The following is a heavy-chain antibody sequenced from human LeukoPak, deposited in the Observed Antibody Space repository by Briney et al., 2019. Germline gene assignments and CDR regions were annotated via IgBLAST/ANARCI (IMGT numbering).Heavy chain of an antibody. CDR1: GFTFSSYE. D-gene: IGHD2-15*01. CDR3: ARDFLCSGGSCYSDAFDI. J-gene: IGHJ3*02. CDR2: ISSSGSTI. V-gene: IGHV3-48*03. Sequence: GGSLRRSCAASGFTFSSYEMNWVRQAPGKGLEWVSYISSSGSTIYYADSVKGRFTISRDNAKNSLYLQMNSLRAEDTAVYYCARDFLCSGGSCYSDAFDIWGQGTMVTVSS.